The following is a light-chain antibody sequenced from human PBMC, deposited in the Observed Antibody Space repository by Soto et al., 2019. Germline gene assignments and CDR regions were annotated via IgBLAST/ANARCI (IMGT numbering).Light chain of an antibody. J-gene: IGLJ2*01. V-gene: IGLV2-11*01. CDR2: DVS. CDR1: SSDVGGYNY. Sequence: QSVLTQPRSVSGSPGQSVTISCTGTSSDVGGYNYVSWYQQHPGKAPKLMIYDVSKRPSGVPDRFSGSKSGNTDSLTISRVEAGDEADYYGQVWDRGSSDHVLFGGGTKVTVL. CDR3: QVWDRGSSDHVL.